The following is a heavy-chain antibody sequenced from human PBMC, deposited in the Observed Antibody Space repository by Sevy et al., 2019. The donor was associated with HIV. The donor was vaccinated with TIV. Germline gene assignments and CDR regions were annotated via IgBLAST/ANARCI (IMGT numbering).Heavy chain of an antibody. CDR2: INAISSNI. Sequence: GGSLRLSCAASGFTFSSYAMNWVRQAPGKGLEWVSSINAISSNIYYADSAKGRFTISRDNAENSLYLQMNSVRAEDTAVYYCVRDLFSGGNAVYGYWGQGTLVTVSS. CDR1: GFTFSSYA. D-gene: IGHD2-15*01. V-gene: IGHV3-21*01. CDR3: VRDLFSGGNAVYGY. J-gene: IGHJ4*02.